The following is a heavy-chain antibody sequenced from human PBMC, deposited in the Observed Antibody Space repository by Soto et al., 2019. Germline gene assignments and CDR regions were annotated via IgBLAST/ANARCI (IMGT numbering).Heavy chain of an antibody. D-gene: IGHD6-13*01. CDR1: GGSFSGYY. CDR2: INHSGST. V-gene: IGHV4-34*01. CDR3: ARQFKGIAMRGY. J-gene: IGHJ4*02. Sequence: QVQLQQWGAGLLKPSETLSLTCGVYGGSFSGYYWSWIRQPPGKGLEWIGEINHSGSTNYNNPSLQSRVTISVDTSKNQFSLKLSSVTAADTAVYYCARQFKGIAMRGYWGQRTLVTVSS.